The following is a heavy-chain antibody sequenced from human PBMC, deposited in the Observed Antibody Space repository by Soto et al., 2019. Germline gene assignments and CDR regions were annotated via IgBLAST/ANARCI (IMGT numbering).Heavy chain of an antibody. CDR1: GGSFSGYY. CDR3: AKIRAAGRDAFDI. Sequence: ETLSLTCAVYGGSFSGYYWSWVRQAPGKGLEWVSAISGSGGSTYYADSVKGRFTISRDNSKNTLYLQMNSLRAEDTAVYYCAKIRAAGRDAFDIWGQGAMVTVSS. V-gene: IGHV3-23*01. D-gene: IGHD6-13*01. CDR2: ISGSGGST. J-gene: IGHJ3*02.